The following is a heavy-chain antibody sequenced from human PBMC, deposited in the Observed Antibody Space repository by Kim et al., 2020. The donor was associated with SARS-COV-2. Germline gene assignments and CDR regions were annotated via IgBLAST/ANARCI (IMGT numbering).Heavy chain of an antibody. CDR1: GYTFTNYA. CDR2: INAGNGNT. J-gene: IGHJ6*02. Sequence: ASVKVSCKASGYTFTNYAMHWVRQAPGQRLEWMGWINAGNGNTKYSQKFQGRVTITRDTSARTGYMELSSLRSEDTAVYYCVRVGVPPYYFGLDVWGQGTTVTVSS. D-gene: IGHD3-3*01. CDR3: VRVGVPPYYFGLDV. V-gene: IGHV1-3*01.